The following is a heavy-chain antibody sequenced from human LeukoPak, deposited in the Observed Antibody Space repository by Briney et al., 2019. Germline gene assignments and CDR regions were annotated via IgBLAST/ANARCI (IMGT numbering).Heavy chain of an antibody. Sequence: SETLSLTCTVSGGSISSYYWSWLRQPPGKGLERIGYIYYSGSTNYNPSLKSRVTISVDTSKNQFSLKLSSVTAADTAVYYCARHAKSSPYYFDYWGQGTLVTVSS. V-gene: IGHV4-59*01. CDR1: GGSISSYY. J-gene: IGHJ4*02. D-gene: IGHD2-8*01. CDR2: IYYSGST. CDR3: ARHAKSSPYYFDY.